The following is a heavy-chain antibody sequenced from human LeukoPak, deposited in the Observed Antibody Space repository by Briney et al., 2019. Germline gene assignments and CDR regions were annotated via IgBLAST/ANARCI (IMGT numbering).Heavy chain of an antibody. J-gene: IGHJ2*01. Sequence: ASVTVSCKASGYTFTSYFMHWVRQAPGQGLEWMGIINPSGGSTSYAQKFQGRVTMTRDTSTTTGYMELSSLGSEDTAVYHCARTTSRWYFDLWGRGTLVTVSS. CDR1: GYTFTSYF. D-gene: IGHD1-26*01. CDR3: ARTTSRWYFDL. V-gene: IGHV1-46*01. CDR2: INPSGGST.